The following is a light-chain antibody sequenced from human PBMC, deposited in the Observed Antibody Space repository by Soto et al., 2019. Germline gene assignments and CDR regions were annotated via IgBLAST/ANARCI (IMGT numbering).Light chain of an antibody. Sequence: EIVLTQSPATLSLSPGERATLSCRASQSVSTYLAWYQQKPGQAPRLLIYDASNRATGIPARFSGSGSGTDFTLTISSLEPEDFAAYYCQQRNNSSWTFGQGTKVEIK. V-gene: IGKV3-11*01. J-gene: IGKJ1*01. CDR1: QSVSTY. CDR3: QQRNNSSWT. CDR2: DAS.